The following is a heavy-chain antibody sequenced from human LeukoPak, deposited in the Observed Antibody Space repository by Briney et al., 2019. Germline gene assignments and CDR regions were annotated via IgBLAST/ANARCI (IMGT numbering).Heavy chain of an antibody. J-gene: IGHJ4*02. CDR3: ARALTTRYDILTGYLDY. CDR2: ISSSGSTI. D-gene: IGHD3-9*01. Sequence: GGSLRLSCAASGFTFSDYYMSWIRQAPGKGLEWVSYISSSGSTIYYADSVKGRFTIFRDNAKNSLYLQMNSLRAEDTAVCYCARALTTRYDILTGYLDYWGQGTLVTVSS. V-gene: IGHV3-11*04. CDR1: GFTFSDYY.